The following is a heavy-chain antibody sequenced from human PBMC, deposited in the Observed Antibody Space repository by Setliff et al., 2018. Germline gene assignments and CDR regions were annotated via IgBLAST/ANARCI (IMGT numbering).Heavy chain of an antibody. V-gene: IGHV4-39*07. J-gene: IGHJ5*02. CDR1: GGSISSSSYY. Sequence: PSETLSLTCAVSGGSISSSSYYWGWIRQSPGEGLEWIANIHYNGNLYYNPSLKNRVTISVDTSKNQFSLKLSSVTAADTSTYYCARAGPTVTFFRVLVISWWDPWGQGSLVTVSS. CDR3: ARAGPTVTFFRVLVISWWDP. D-gene: IGHD3-3*01. CDR2: IHYNGNL.